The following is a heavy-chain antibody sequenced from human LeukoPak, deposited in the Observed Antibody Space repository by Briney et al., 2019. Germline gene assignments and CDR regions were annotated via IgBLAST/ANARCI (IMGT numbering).Heavy chain of an antibody. CDR1: GGSISSYY. J-gene: IGHJ4*02. CDR2: IYSSGST. V-gene: IGHV4-4*07. CDR3: ARDLLENGYASSIAY. D-gene: IGHD5-12*01. Sequence: SETLSHTCTVSGGSISSYYWSWIRQPAGKGLEWIGRIYSSGSTYYNPSLKSRVTMSVDSSKNQFSLKLSSVTAADTAVYYCARDLLENGYASSIAYWGQGTLVTVSS.